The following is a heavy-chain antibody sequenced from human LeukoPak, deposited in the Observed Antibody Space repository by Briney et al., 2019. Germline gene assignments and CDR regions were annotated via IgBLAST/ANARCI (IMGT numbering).Heavy chain of an antibody. Sequence: SSETLSLTCTVSGGSISSSSYYWGWIRQPPGKGLEWIGSIYYSGSTYYNPSLKSRVTISVDTSKNQFSLKLSSVTAADTAVYYCARTGTLWFGDERPFDYWGQGTLVTVSS. V-gene: IGHV4-39*07. CDR2: IYYSGST. CDR1: GGSISSSSYY. CDR3: ARTGTLWFGDERPFDY. J-gene: IGHJ4*02. D-gene: IGHD3-10*01.